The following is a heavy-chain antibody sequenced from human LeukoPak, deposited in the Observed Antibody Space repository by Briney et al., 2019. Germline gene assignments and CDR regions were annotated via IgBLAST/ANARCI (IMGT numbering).Heavy chain of an antibody. V-gene: IGHV3-30*18. Sequence: GGSLRLSCAASGFTFSSYGMHWGRQAPGKGLEWVAVISYDGSNKYYADSVKGRFTISRDISNKTLYLQMNSLRVEDTALYYCAKTLVPSGIYHEDYFDYWGQGTLVTVSS. CDR1: GFTFSSYG. CDR2: ISYDGSNK. CDR3: AKTLVPSGIYHEDYFDY. D-gene: IGHD1-26*01. J-gene: IGHJ4*02.